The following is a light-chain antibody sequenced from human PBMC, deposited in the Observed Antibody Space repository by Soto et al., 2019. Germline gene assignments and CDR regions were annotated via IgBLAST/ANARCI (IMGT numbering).Light chain of an antibody. CDR3: SSYAGSNHLV. Sequence: QSALTQPPSASGSPGQAVTISCTGTSRDVGGYNYVSWYQQHPGKAPELMIYEVSKRPSGVPDRFSVYKAGNTASLTVSGRQAEDEADYYCSSYAGSNHLVFGGGTKLPVL. V-gene: IGLV2-8*01. J-gene: IGLJ2*01. CDR1: SRDVGGYNY. CDR2: EVS.